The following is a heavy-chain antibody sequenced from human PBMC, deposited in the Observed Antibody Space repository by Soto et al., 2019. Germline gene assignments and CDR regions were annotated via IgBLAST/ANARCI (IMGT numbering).Heavy chain of an antibody. J-gene: IGHJ5*02. CDR1: GGTFSSYA. D-gene: IGHD3-9*01. CDR2: IISIFGTA. Sequence: GASVKVSCKASGGTFSSYAISWVRQAPGQGLEWMGGIISIFGTANYAQKFQGRVTITADESTSTAYMELSSLRSEDTAVYYCAREGYGRIDYDILTVNNHLWFDPWGQGTLVTVSS. CDR3: AREGYGRIDYDILTVNNHLWFDP. V-gene: IGHV1-69*13.